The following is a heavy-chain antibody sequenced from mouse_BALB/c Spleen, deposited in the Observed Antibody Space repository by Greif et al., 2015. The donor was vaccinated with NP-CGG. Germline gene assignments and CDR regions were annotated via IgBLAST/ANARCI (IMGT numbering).Heavy chain of an antibody. CDR2: ISSGGSYT. CDR3: ARLDYAMDY. CDR1: GFTFSSYA. J-gene: IGHJ4*01. Sequence: DVKLVESGGGLVKPGGSLKLSCAASGFTFSSYAMSWVRQTPEKRLEWVATISSGGSYTYYPDSVKGRFTISRDNAENTLYLQMSSLRSEDTAMYYCARLDYAMDYWGQGTSVTVSS. V-gene: IGHV5-9-1*01.